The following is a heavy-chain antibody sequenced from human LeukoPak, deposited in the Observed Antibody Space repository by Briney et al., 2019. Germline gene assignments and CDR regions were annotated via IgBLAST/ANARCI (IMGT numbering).Heavy chain of an antibody. CDR2: IYYSGST. Sequence: SETLSLTCTVSGGSISSGDYYWSWIRQPPGKGLEWIGYIYYSGSTYYNPSLRSRVTISVDTSKDQFSLKLSSVTAADTAVCYCARARGYSYGPGLDYWGQGTLVTVSS. CDR3: ARARGYSYGPGLDY. CDR1: GGSISSGDYY. J-gene: IGHJ4*02. V-gene: IGHV4-30-4*01. D-gene: IGHD5-18*01.